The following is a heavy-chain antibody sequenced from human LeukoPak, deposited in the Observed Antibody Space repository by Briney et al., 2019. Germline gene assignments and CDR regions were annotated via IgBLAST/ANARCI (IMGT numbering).Heavy chain of an antibody. CDR1: GFNFSGSQ. Sequence: GGSLRLSCGASGFNFSGSQMTWVRQAPGKGLEWVATVYQGETEKHFLDSVEGRFTISRDNAKKSVYLQMSSLRPEDTAVYYCARDLQRGDTDAFDIWGQGTMVTVSS. V-gene: IGHV3-7*01. CDR2: VYQGETEK. J-gene: IGHJ3*02. D-gene: IGHD1-1*01. CDR3: ARDLQRGDTDAFDI.